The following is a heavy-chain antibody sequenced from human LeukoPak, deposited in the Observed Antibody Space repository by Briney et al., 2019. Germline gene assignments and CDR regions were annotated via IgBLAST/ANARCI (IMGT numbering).Heavy chain of an antibody. CDR1: GYSISSGYY. Sequence: SETLSLTCTVSGYSISSGYYWGWIRQPPGKGLEWIGSIYHSGSTYYNPSLKSRVTISVDTSKNQFSLKLSSVTAADTAVYYCASGEPPYDYVWGSPIDYWGQGTQVTVSS. J-gene: IGHJ4*02. D-gene: IGHD3-16*01. CDR3: ASGEPPYDYVWGSPIDY. CDR2: IYHSGST. V-gene: IGHV4-38-2*02.